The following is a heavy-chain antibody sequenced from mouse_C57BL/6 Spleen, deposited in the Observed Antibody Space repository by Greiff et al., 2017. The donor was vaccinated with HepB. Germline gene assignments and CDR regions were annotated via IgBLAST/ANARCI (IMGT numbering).Heavy chain of an antibody. D-gene: IGHD3-2*02. CDR2: IYPGDGDT. J-gene: IGHJ3*01. V-gene: IGHV1-82*01. CDR1: GYAFSSSW. CDR3: ARDSSGYVVFAY. Sequence: VQLQQSGPELVKPGASVKISCKASGYAFSSSWMNWVKQRPGKGLEWIGRIYPGDGDTNYNGKFKGKATLTADKSSSTAYMQLSSLTSEDSAVYFCARDSSGYVVFAYWGQGTLVTVSA.